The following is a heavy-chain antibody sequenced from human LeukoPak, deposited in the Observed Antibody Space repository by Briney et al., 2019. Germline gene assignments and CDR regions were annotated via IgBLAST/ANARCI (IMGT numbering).Heavy chain of an antibody. CDR3: ARHVYPGSGSYYNNWFDP. Sequence: SETLSLTCTVSGDSISSSSYYWGWIRQPPGKGLEWIGSLYYSGTTYYNPSLKSRVTITVDTSKNQFSLKLSSVTAADTAVYYCARHVYPGSGSYYNNWFDPWGQGTLVTVSS. CDR2: LYYSGTT. J-gene: IGHJ5*02. CDR1: GDSISSSSYY. V-gene: IGHV4-39*01. D-gene: IGHD3-10*01.